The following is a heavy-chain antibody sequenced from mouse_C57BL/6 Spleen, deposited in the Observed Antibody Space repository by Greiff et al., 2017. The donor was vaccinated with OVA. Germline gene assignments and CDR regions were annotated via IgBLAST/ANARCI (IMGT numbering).Heavy chain of an antibody. CDR1: GYTFTSYW. CDR3: ARLAYYSNYFDY. V-gene: IGHV1-55*01. J-gene: IGHJ2*01. D-gene: IGHD2-5*01. Sequence: QVQLQQPGAELEKPGASVKMSCKASGYTFTSYWITWVKQRPGQGLEWIGDIYPGSGSTNYNEKFKSKATLTVDTSSSTAYMQLSSLTSEDSAVYYCARLAYYSNYFDYWGQGTTLTVSS. CDR2: IYPGSGST.